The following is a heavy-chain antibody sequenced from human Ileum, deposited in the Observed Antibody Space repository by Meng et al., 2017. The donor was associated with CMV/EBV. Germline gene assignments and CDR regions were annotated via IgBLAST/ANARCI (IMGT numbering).Heavy chain of an antibody. CDR3: TRRRNWFDS. J-gene: IGHJ5*01. CDR1: GYPFTSYD. CDR2: VNPNSGKT. Sequence: ASVKVSCKASGYPFTSYDIYWVRRATGQGPEWMGWVNPNSGKTGYAQKFQGRLTMTRNSSIGTAYMELSSLRSDDTAVYYCTRRRNWFDSWGQGTLVTVSS. V-gene: IGHV1-8*02.